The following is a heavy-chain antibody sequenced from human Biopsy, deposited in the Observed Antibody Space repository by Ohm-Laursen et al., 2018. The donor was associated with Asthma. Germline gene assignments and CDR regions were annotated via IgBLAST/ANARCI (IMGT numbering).Heavy chain of an antibody. V-gene: IGHV1-18*01. CDR3: ARAVDYSHYYGIDV. CDR2: ISVYNGNT. D-gene: IGHD3-10*01. CDR1: GYTFNSAG. J-gene: IGHJ6*02. Sequence: ASVKVSCKTSGYTFNSAGITWVRQAPGQGLEWMGWISVYNGNTKVAQKLQDRVTMITDTSTSTAYMELRSLRSDDTAAYFCARAVDYSHYYGIDVWGQGTTVTVS.